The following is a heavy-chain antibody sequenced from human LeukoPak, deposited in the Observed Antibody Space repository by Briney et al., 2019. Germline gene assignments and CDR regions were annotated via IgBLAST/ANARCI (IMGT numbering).Heavy chain of an antibody. D-gene: IGHD3-22*01. CDR3: ARDIPYYYDGSGYPDY. J-gene: IGHJ4*02. V-gene: IGHV3-7*01. Sequence: PGGSLRLSCAASGFTFSTYYMTWVRQAPGKGLEWVASIEHDASEKYYVDSVKGRFTISRDNAKNSLYLQMNSLRAEDTAVYYCARDIPYYYDGSGYPDYWGQGTLVTVSS. CDR2: IEHDASEK. CDR1: GFTFSTYY.